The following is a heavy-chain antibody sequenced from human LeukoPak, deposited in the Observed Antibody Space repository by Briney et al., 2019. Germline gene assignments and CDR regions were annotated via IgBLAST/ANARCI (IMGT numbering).Heavy chain of an antibody. V-gene: IGHV3-23*01. CDR2: ISGSGGST. Sequence: GGSLRLSCAASGFTFSSYAMSWVRQAPGKGLEWVSAISGSGGSTYYADSVKGRFTISRDNSKNTLYLQMNSLRAEDTAVYYCAKFAPYCSSTSCYFDAFDIWGQGTMVTVSS. D-gene: IGHD2-2*01. J-gene: IGHJ3*02. CDR1: GFTFSSYA. CDR3: AKFAPYCSSTSCYFDAFDI.